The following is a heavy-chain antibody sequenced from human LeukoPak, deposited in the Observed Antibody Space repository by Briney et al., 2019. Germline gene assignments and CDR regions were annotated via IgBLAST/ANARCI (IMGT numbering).Heavy chain of an antibody. V-gene: IGHV1-69*04. CDR2: IIPILGIA. D-gene: IGHD2-21*02. CDR3: AGAYCGGDCYYYYGMDV. CDR1: GGTFSSYA. J-gene: IGHJ6*02. Sequence: SVKVSCKASGGTFSSYAIGWVRQAPGQGLEWMGRIIPILGIANYAQKFQGRVTITADKSTSTAYMELSSLRSEDTAVYYCAGAYCGGDCYYYYGMDVWGQGTTVTVSS.